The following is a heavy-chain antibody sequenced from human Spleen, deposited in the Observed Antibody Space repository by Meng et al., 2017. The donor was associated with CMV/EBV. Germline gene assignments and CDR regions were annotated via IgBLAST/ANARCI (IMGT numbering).Heavy chain of an antibody. CDR2: INNDGSST. Sequence: LSLTCAASGFTFSSYWIHWVRQGPGKGLVWVSRINNDGSSTSYADSVKGRFTISRDNAKNTLYLQMNSLRAEDTAVYYCAKATRSVAVAIYFDFWGQGTLVTVSS. D-gene: IGHD6-19*01. CDR3: AKATRSVAVAIYFDF. CDR1: GFTFSSYW. V-gene: IGHV3-74*01. J-gene: IGHJ4*02.